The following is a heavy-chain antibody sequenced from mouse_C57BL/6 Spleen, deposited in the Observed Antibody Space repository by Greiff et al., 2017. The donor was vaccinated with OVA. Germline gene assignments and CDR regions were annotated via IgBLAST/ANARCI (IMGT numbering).Heavy chain of an antibody. CDR1: GYTFTDYN. J-gene: IGHJ1*03. D-gene: IGHD2-1*01. CDR2: INPNNGGT. Sequence: EVKLVESGPELVKPGASVKIPCKASGYTFTDYNMDWVKQSHGKSLEWIGDINPNNGGTIYNQKFKGKATLTVDKSSSTAYMELRSLTSEDTAVYYCARERGNYGYFDVWGTGTTVTVSS. CDR3: ARERGNYGYFDV. V-gene: IGHV1-18*01.